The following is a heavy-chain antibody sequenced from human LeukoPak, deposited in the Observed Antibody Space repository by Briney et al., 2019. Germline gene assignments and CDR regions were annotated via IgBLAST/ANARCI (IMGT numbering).Heavy chain of an antibody. Sequence: GGSLRLSCAASGFTFSSYAMSWVRQAPGKGLEWVSYISSSDSTRTYADSVKGRFTISRDNAKNSLYLEMNSLRAEDTAVYYCAREIVSAVAGNFDYWGQGTLVTVSS. J-gene: IGHJ4*02. CDR3: AREIVSAVAGNFDY. CDR2: ISSSDSTR. V-gene: IGHV3-48*03. CDR1: GFTFSSYA. D-gene: IGHD6-19*01.